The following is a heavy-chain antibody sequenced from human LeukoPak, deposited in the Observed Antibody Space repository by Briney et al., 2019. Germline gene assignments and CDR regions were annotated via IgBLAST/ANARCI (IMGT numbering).Heavy chain of an antibody. J-gene: IGHJ5*02. CDR2: IYYSGST. V-gene: IGHV4-31*03. Sequence: PSQTLSLTCTVSGGSISSGGYYWSWIRQHPGKGLEWIGYIYYSGSTNYNPSLKSRVTISVDTSKNQFSLKLSSVTAADTAVYYCARGPTGRVGHQVVPAAWFDPWGQGTLVTVSS. CDR3: ARGPTGRVGHQVVPAAWFDP. CDR1: GGSISSGGYY. D-gene: IGHD2-2*01.